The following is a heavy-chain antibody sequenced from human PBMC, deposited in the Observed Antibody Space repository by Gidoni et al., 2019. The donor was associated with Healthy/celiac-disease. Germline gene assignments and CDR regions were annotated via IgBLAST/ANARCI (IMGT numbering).Heavy chain of an antibody. J-gene: IGHJ4*02. CDR3: AISSSWYYFDY. CDR1: GFTFSSYW. CDR2: IKKDGSEK. V-gene: IGHV3-7*03. D-gene: IGHD6-13*01. Sequence: EVQLVESGGGLVQPGGSLRLSCAASGFTFSSYWMSWVRQAPGKGLEWVAKIKKDGSEKYYVDSVKGRCTISRDNAKNSLYLKMNSMRAEDTAVYYCAISSSWYYFDYWGQGTLVTVSA.